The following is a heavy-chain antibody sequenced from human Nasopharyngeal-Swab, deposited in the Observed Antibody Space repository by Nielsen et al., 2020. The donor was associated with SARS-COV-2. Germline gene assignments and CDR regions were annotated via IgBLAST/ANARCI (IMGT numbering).Heavy chain of an antibody. J-gene: IGHJ6*02. D-gene: IGHD6-19*01. Sequence: GESLKISCAASGFTFSSYEMNWVRQAPGKGLEWVSYISSSGSTIYYADSVKGRFTISRDNAKNSLYLQMNSLRAEDTAVYYCSSVGWYYYYCGMDVWGQGTTVTVSS. CDR2: ISSSGSTI. CDR3: SSVGWYYYYCGMDV. CDR1: GFTFSSYE. V-gene: IGHV3-48*03.